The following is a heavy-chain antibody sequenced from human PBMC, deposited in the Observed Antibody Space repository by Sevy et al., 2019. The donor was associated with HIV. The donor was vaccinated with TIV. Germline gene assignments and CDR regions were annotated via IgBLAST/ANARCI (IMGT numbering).Heavy chain of an antibody. Sequence: GGSLRLSCVASGFTFSKYSMSWVRQPPGKGLEWVSTLSFGCGEINYADSVKGRFTISRDNSKSSVYLQMNNLRPEDTAVYYCAREGCTKPHDYWGQGTLVSVSS. D-gene: IGHD2-8*01. CDR1: GFTFSKYS. J-gene: IGHJ4*02. CDR3: AREGCTKPHDY. CDR2: LSFGCGEI. V-gene: IGHV3-23*01.